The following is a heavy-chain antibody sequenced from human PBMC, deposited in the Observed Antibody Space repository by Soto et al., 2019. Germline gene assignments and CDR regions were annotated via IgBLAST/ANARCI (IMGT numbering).Heavy chain of an antibody. CDR2: YDLEKGET. V-gene: IGHV1-24*01. J-gene: IGHJ5*02. D-gene: IGHD1-26*01. CDR3: ARDPIKGYSGSYYT. CDR1: GYSLTELS. Sequence: ASVKVSCKVSGYSLTELSIHWVRQAPGEGLEWMGGYDLEKGETIYAQKFQGRVTMTEDSPADTPYMQLRSLRSEDTAVYYCARDPIKGYSGSYYTWGQGTLVTVSS.